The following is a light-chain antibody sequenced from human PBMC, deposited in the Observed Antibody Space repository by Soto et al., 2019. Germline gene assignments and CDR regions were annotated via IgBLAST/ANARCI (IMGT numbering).Light chain of an antibody. V-gene: IGKV3-20*01. J-gene: IGKJ2*01. CDR3: QQYSSSPYT. CDR2: GTS. CDR1: QSVSSSY. Sequence: EIVLTQSPGTLSLSPGERATLSCRASQSVSSSYLACYQQKPGQVPRPLIYGTSSRATGIPNRFSGSGSGTYFNLTISSLEPVDFAVYYCQQYSSSPYTFGQGTKLEIK.